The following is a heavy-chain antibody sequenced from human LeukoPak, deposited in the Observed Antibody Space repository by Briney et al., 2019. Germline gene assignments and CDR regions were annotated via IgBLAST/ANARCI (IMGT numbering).Heavy chain of an antibody. Sequence: ASETLSLTCSVSGGSISSYYWSWIRQPAGKGLEWIGRIYTSGSTNYNPSLKSRVTMSVDTSKNQFSLKLSSVTAADTAVYYCAREFSNFYSGWYSDYWGQGTLVTVSS. V-gene: IGHV4-4*07. J-gene: IGHJ4*02. CDR3: AREFSNFYSGWYSDY. CDR1: GGSISSYY. D-gene: IGHD6-19*01. CDR2: IYTSGST.